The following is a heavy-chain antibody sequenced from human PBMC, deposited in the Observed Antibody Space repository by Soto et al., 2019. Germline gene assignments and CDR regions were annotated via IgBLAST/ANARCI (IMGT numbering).Heavy chain of an antibody. CDR2: INHSGST. J-gene: IGHJ2*01. V-gene: IGHV4-34*01. Sequence: SETLSLTCAVYGGSFSGYYWSWIRQPPGKGLEWIGEINHSGSTNYNPSLKSRVTISVDTSKNHFSLKLSSVTAADTAVYYCARVTYYDILTGYPDWYFDLWGRGTLVTVSS. CDR3: ARVTYYDILTGYPDWYFDL. D-gene: IGHD3-9*01. CDR1: GGSFSGYY.